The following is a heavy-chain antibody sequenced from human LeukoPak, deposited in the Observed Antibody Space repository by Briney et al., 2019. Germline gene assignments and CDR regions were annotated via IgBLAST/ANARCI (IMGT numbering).Heavy chain of an antibody. J-gene: IGHJ6*03. Sequence: ASVKVSCKASGYTFTGYYMHWVRQAPGQGLEWTGWINPNSGGTNYAQKSQGRVTMTRDTSISTAYMELSRLRSDDTAVYYCARATVTTQYYYYYYYMDVWGKGTTVTVSS. D-gene: IGHD4-17*01. CDR1: GYTFTGYY. CDR3: ARATVTTQYYYYYYYMDV. V-gene: IGHV1-2*02. CDR2: INPNSGGT.